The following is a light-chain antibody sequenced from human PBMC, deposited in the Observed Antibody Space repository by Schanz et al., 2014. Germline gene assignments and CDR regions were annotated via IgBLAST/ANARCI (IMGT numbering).Light chain of an antibody. Sequence: DIQMTQSPSSLSASVGARVTITCRASQSIRSYLNWYQQKPGKAPKLLIYAASSLQSGVPSRFSGSGSGTDFTLTISSLQPEDFATYYCHQSYRTPWTFGQGTKVEIK. CDR1: QSIRSY. CDR2: AAS. CDR3: HQSYRTPWT. V-gene: IGKV1-39*01. J-gene: IGKJ1*01.